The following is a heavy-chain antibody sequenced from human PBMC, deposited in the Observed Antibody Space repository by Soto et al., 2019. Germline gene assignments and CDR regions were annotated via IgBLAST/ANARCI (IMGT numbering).Heavy chain of an antibody. V-gene: IGHV3-21*01. Sequence: GGSLRLSCAASGFTFSSYSMNWVRQAPGKGLEWVSSISSSSSYIYYADSVKSRFTISRDNAKNSLYLQMNSLRAEDTAVYYCARCLAYYYGMDVWGQGTTVTVSS. J-gene: IGHJ6*02. CDR1: GFTFSSYS. CDR2: ISSSSSYI. CDR3: ARCLAYYYGMDV.